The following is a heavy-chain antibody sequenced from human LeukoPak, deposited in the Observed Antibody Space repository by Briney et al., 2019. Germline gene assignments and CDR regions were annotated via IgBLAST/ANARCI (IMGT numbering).Heavy chain of an antibody. CDR3: ARRAGAYSHPYDY. Sequence: GGSLRLSCAVSGFTFDDYAMFWVRQAPGKGLEWVSFIYSDNTHYSDSVKGRFTISRDNSKNTLYLQMNSLRAEDTAVYYCARRAGAYSHPYDYWGQGTLVTVSS. CDR1: GFTFDDYA. CDR2: IYSDNT. V-gene: IGHV3-53*01. D-gene: IGHD4/OR15-4a*01. J-gene: IGHJ4*02.